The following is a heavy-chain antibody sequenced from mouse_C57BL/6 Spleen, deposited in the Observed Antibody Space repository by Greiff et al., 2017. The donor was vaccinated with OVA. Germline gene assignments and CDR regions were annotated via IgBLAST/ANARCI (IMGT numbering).Heavy chain of an antibody. Sequence: EVQLQQSGPELVKPGASVKMSCKASGYTFTDYNMHWVKQSHGKSLEWIGYINPNNGDTSYNQKFKGKAKLTAVTSASTAYMELSSLTNEDSAVYYCTNDYDEGAWFAYWGQGTLVTVSA. CDR1: GYTFTDYN. CDR3: TNDYDEGAWFAY. D-gene: IGHD2-4*01. J-gene: IGHJ3*01. CDR2: INPNNGDT. V-gene: IGHV1-22*01.